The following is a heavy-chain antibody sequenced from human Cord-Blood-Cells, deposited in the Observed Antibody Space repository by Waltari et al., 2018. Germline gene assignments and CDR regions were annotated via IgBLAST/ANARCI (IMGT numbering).Heavy chain of an antibody. V-gene: IGHV3-53*01. D-gene: IGHD1-26*01. Sequence: EVQLVESGGGLIQPGGSLRLSCAASGFTVSSNYMSWVRQAPGKGRRWVAVIYSGGSTYYADSVKCRFTISRDNSKNTLYLQMNSLRAEDTAVYYCAREGKGSYYYFDYWGQGTLVTVSS. CDR2: IYSGGST. CDR1: GFTVSSNY. J-gene: IGHJ4*02. CDR3: AREGKGSYYYFDY.